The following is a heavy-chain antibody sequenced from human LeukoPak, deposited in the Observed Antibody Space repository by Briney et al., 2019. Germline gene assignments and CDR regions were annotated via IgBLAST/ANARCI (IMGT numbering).Heavy chain of an antibody. CDR2: ISYDGSNK. V-gene: IGHV3-30*03. Sequence: GGSLRLSCAASGFTFSSYGMHWVRQAPGKGLEWVAVISYDGSNKYYPDSVKGRFTISGVNSKNTLYLQMNSLRAEDTAVYYCASEIDYWGQGTLVTVSS. CDR1: GFTFSSYG. J-gene: IGHJ4*02. CDR3: ASEIDY.